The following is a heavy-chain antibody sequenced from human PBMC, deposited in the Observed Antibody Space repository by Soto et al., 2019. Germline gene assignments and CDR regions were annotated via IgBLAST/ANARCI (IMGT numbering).Heavy chain of an antibody. CDR1: GSSISSRSYY. V-gene: IGHV4-39*01. CDR3: ARPSGSYLYYFDY. D-gene: IGHD1-26*01. CDR2: IYYSGGT. Sequence: PSETLSLTFTVSGSSISSRSYYWGWVRQPPGKGLEWIGSIYYSGGTYYNPSLKSRVTISVDTSKNQFSLKLSSVTAADTAVYYCARPSGSYLYYFDYWGQGTLVTVS. J-gene: IGHJ4*02.